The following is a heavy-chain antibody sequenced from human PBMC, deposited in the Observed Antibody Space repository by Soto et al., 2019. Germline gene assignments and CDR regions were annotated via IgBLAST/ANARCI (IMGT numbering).Heavy chain of an antibody. CDR3: ARRIVATETFDY. D-gene: IGHD5-12*01. CDR2: IHYGGNA. Sequence: PSETLSLTCAVYGGSFSGYYWAWVRQPPGKGLEWIASIHYGGNAYYSPSLTTRATISRDTSRNRVSLTVTSVTAADTAVYYCARRIVATETFDYWGQGTLVTVSS. CDR1: GGSFSGYY. V-gene: IGHV4-34*01. J-gene: IGHJ4*02.